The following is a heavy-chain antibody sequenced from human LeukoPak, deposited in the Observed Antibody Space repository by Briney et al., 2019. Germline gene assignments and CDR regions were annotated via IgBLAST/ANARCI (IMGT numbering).Heavy chain of an antibody. CDR1: GYTFTNYG. D-gene: IGHD6-19*01. CDR3: ARTSGGWYAEIDY. CDR2: MNPNSGNT. V-gene: IGHV1-8*03. J-gene: IGHJ4*02. Sequence: GASVKASCKTSGYTFTNYGINRGRQATGQGLEWMGWMNPNSGNTGYAQKFQGRVTITRNTSISTAYMELSSLRSEDTAVYYCARTSGGWYAEIDYWGQGTLVTVSS.